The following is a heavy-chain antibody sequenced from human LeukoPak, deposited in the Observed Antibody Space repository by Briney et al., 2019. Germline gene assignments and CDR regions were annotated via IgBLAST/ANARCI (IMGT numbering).Heavy chain of an antibody. D-gene: IGHD3-16*01. Sequence: GGALRLSCSDSVFTLSDYDMNWIRQAPGKGLEWISAISGRSSHTYYGDSVKGRFSISRDNAKNLLYLQMNGLGAEDTAVYYCGRAFPPLRTSSAGDLWGQGTLVTVSS. V-gene: IGHV3-21*06. J-gene: IGHJ4*02. CDR3: GRAFPPLRTSSAGDL. CDR1: VFTLSDYD. CDR2: ISGRSSHT.